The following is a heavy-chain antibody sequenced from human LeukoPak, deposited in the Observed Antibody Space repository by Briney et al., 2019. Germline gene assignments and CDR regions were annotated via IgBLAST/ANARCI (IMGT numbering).Heavy chain of an antibody. V-gene: IGHV4-34*01. CDR2: INYSGST. J-gene: IGHJ4*02. D-gene: IGHD5-12*01. Sequence: SETLSLTCAVYGVSFSSYYWSWIRQPPGKGLEWIGGINYSGSTNYNPSLKSRVTISIDTSKNQFSLKLSSVTAADTAVYYCARAFGYSGHLDNWGQGILVTASS. CDR1: GVSFSSYY. CDR3: ARAFGYSGHLDN.